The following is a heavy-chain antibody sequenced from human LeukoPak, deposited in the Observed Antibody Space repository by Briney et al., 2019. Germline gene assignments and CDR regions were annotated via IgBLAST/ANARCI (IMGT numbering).Heavy chain of an antibody. Sequence: GGSLRLSCAASGFTFSSYAMSWVRQAPGKGLEWVSSISGSGGTTYYADSVKGRFTISRDNSKNTLYLQMNSLRAEDTAVYYCAKGEWLANFDYWGQGALVTVSS. V-gene: IGHV3-23*01. CDR2: ISGSGGTT. CDR1: GFTFSSYA. J-gene: IGHJ4*02. D-gene: IGHD6-19*01. CDR3: AKGEWLANFDY.